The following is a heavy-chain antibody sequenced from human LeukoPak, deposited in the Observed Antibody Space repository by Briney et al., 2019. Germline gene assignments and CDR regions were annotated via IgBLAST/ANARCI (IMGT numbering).Heavy chain of an antibody. CDR2: IIPIFGTA. CDR1: GGTLSSYA. CDR3: ARGLSSSSGYYYYGMDV. D-gene: IGHD6-13*01. V-gene: IGHV1-69*13. J-gene: IGHJ6*02. Sequence: SVKVSCKASGGTLSSYAISWVRQAPGQGLEWMGGIIPIFGTANYAQKFQGRVTITADESTSTAYMELSSLRSEDTAVYYCARGLSSSSGYYYYGMDVWGQGTTVTVSS.